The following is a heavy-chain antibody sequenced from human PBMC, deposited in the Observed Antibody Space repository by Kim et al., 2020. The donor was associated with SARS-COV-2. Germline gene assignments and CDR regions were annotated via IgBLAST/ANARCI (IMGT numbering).Heavy chain of an antibody. CDR2: HYRGGT. Sequence: HYRGGTNYNPSHKGRVTISVDTSKNQFSLKLSSVTAADTAVYYCAGGFDPWGQGTLVTVSS. J-gene: IGHJ5*02. CDR3: AGGFDP. V-gene: IGHV4-59*09.